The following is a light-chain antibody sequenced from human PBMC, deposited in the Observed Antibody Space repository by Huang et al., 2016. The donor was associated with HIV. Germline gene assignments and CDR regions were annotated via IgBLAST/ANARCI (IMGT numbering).Light chain of an antibody. CDR2: VHS. V-gene: IGKV2-28*01. Sequence: DIVMTQSPRFLSVTPGEPAAISCRSSQSLLPSNGYNYLDWYLQKPGQSPQLLIYVHSTRASGVPDRFRGNGSGTDFTLNIIKVEAEDVGVYYCMQALQTPYTFGQGTKLEIK. CDR1: QSLLPSNGYNY. J-gene: IGKJ2*01. CDR3: MQALQTPYT.